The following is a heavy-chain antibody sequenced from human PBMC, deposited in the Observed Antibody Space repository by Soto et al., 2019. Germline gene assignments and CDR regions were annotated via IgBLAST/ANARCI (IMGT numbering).Heavy chain of an antibody. D-gene: IGHD4-17*01. CDR2: ISYDGSNK. Sequence: GGSLRLSCAASGFTFSSYAMHWVRQAPGKGLEWVAVISYDGSNKYYADSVKGRFTISRDNSKNTLYLQMNSLRAEDTAVYYCARDYYGDYVVILDYWGQGTLVTVSS. CDR1: GFTFSSYA. J-gene: IGHJ4*02. V-gene: IGHV3-30-3*01. CDR3: ARDYYGDYVVILDY.